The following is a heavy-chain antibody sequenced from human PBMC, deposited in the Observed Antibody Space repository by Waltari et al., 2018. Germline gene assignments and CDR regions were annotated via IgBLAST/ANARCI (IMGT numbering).Heavy chain of an antibody. V-gene: IGHV3-33*01. J-gene: IGHJ4*02. CDR1: GSPLSSYD. CDR2: IWYDGINK. Sequence: QVQLVESGGGVVQPGRSLRLSCEASGSPLSSYDRHRGRPAPGKGLEWVAVIWYDGINKYYADAVKGRFTISRDNSKNTLYLQMNSLRAEDTAVYYCAREGSAWITFGGVTGWGQGTLVTVSS. CDR3: AREGSAWITFGGVTG. D-gene: IGHD3-16*01.